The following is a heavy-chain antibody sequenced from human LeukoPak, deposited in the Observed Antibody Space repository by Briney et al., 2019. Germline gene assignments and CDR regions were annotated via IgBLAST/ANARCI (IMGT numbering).Heavy chain of an antibody. CDR1: GFTFGSYS. Sequence: GGSLGLSGAASGFTFGSYSMNGVGQAPGKGLDWVSSISSSSSYIYYADSVKGRFTISRDNAKNSLYLQMNSLRAEDTAVYYCARDGHSSSWFWFDPWGQGTLVTVSS. J-gene: IGHJ5*02. V-gene: IGHV3-21*01. CDR3: ARDGHSSSWFWFDP. D-gene: IGHD6-13*01. CDR2: ISSSSSYI.